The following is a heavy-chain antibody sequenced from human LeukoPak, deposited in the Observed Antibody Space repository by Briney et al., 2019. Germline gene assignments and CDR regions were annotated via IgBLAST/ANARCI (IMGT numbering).Heavy chain of an antibody. V-gene: IGHV4-31*03. CDR1: GGSISSGGYY. CDR3: VREAAASYFDY. D-gene: IGHD6-13*01. CDR2: IYYSGST. Sequence: PSETLSLTCSVSGGSISSGGYYWSWIRQHPGKGLERIGYIYYSGSTYYNPSLKSRVTISVDTSKNQFSLKLSSVTAADTAVYYCVREAAASYFDYWGQGTLVTVSS. J-gene: IGHJ4*02.